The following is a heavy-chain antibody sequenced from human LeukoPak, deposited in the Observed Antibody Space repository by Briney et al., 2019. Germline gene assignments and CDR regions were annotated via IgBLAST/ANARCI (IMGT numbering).Heavy chain of an antibody. D-gene: IGHD3-10*01. CDR3: ARGGRVRGATYMDV. CDR2: INHSGST. J-gene: IGHJ6*03. Sequence: SETLSLTCAVYGGSFSGYYWSWIRQPPGKGLEWIGEINHSGSTNYNPSLKSRVTISVDTSKNQFSLKLSSVTAADTAVYYCARGGRVRGATYMDVWGKGTTVTISS. CDR1: GGSFSGYY. V-gene: IGHV4-34*01.